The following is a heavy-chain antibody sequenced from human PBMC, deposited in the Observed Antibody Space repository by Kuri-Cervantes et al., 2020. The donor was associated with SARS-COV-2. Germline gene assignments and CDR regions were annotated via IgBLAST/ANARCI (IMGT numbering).Heavy chain of an antibody. V-gene: IGHV3-13*05. CDR3: AKDLRLGAFDI. Sequence: GSLRLSCAASGFTFSSYDMHWVRQATGKGLEWVSAIGTAGDPYYPGSVKGRFTISRDNAKNSLYLQMNSLRAEDTALYYCAKDLRLGAFDIWGQGTMVTVSS. CDR1: GFTFSSYD. J-gene: IGHJ3*02. CDR2: IGTAGDP. D-gene: IGHD3-16*01.